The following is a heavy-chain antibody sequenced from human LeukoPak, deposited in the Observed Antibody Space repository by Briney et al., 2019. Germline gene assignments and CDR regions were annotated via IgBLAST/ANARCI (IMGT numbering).Heavy chain of an antibody. CDR3: VRQPYSSGAYYFDY. D-gene: IGHD3-22*01. Sequence: PSETLSLTCTVSGGSISGYYWSWIRQPPGKGLEWIEYIFYTGSANYNPSLKSRVTMSVDTSKNQFSLKLSSVTAADTAVYYCVRQPYSSGAYYFDYWGQGTLVTVSS. V-gene: IGHV4-59*08. CDR2: IFYTGSA. CDR1: GGSISGYY. J-gene: IGHJ4*02.